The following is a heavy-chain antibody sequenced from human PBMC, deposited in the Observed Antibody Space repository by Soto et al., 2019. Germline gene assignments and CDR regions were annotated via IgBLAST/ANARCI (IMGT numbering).Heavy chain of an antibody. D-gene: IGHD3-10*01. CDR2: IKEDGRQK. Sequence: EVQLVESGVDLVQPGGSLRLACAVSGFTFSHYWMTWFRQATGKGLEWVANIKEDGRQKNYVDAVKGRFTVSRDNANTSLYLQMNSLRAEDTAVYYCARSGSEVEYWGQGTLVIVSS. CDR1: GFTFSHYW. V-gene: IGHV3-7*01. J-gene: IGHJ4*02. CDR3: ARSGSEVEY.